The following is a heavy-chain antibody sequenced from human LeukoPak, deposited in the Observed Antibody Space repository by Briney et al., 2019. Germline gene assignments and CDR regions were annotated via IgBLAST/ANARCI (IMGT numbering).Heavy chain of an antibody. J-gene: IGHJ6*02. CDR1: GGSISSYY. D-gene: IGHD3-3*01. CDR3: ARGGTYYDFWSGYPSYYYYGMDV. CDR2: IYYSGST. V-gene: IGHV4-59*01. Sequence: SETLSLTCTVSGGSISSYYWSWIRQPPGKGLEWIGYIYYSGSTNYNPSLKSRVTISVDTSKNQFFLKLSSVTAADTAVYYCARGGTYYDFWSGYPSYYYYGMDVWGQGTTVTVSS.